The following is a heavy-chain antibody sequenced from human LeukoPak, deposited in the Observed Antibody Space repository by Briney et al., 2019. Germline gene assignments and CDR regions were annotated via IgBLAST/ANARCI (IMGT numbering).Heavy chain of an antibody. Sequence: ASVKVSCKASGYTLATYCISWVRQAPGQGLEWMAWISGYNGNTNYAQKFQGRVTMTTDTSTNTAYMELRSLRSDDTAVYYCARDRLITDRSSSTFDHWGQGTLVTVSS. D-gene: IGHD6-6*01. CDR1: GYTLATYC. CDR3: ARDRLITDRSSSTFDH. V-gene: IGHV1-18*01. CDR2: ISGYNGNT. J-gene: IGHJ4*02.